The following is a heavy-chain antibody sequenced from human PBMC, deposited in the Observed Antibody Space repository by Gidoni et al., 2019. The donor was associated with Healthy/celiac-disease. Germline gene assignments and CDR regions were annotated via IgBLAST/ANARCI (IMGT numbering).Heavy chain of an antibody. Sequence: EVQLVESGGGLVQPGRSLRLSYAAFGFTFDAYAMHWVRQAPGKGMGWVSGISWNSGSIGYADSVKGRFTISRDNAKNSLYLQMNSLRAEDTALYYCAKDLGSSWYESLFDYWGQGTLVTVSS. CDR1: GFTFDAYA. CDR3: AKDLGSSWYESLFDY. V-gene: IGHV3-9*01. J-gene: IGHJ4*02. D-gene: IGHD6-13*01. CDR2: ISWNSGSI.